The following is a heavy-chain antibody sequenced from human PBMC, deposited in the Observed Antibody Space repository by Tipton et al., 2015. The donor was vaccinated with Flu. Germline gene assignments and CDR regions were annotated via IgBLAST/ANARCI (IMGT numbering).Heavy chain of an antibody. Sequence: TLSLTCTVSGGSISSSSYYWGWIRQPPGNGLEWIGSIYYSGSTHYNPSLKSRVTISVDTSKNQFSLKLSSVTAADTAVYYCARDGWELAYYYYGMDVWGQGTTVTVSS. CDR3: ARDGWELAYYYYGMDV. J-gene: IGHJ6*02. CDR1: GGSISSSSYY. D-gene: IGHD1-26*01. V-gene: IGHV4-39*07. CDR2: IYYSGST.